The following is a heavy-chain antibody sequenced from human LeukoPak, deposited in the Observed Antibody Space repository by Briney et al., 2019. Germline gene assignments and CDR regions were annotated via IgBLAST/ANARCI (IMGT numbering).Heavy chain of an antibody. D-gene: IGHD3-10*01. CDR2: INPNSGGT. CDR1: GYTFTGYY. CDR3: AREYYYGSGSYPLTYYYYMDV. Sequence: ASVKVSCKASGYTFTGYYMHWVRQAPGQGLEWMGWINPNSGGTNYAQKFQGRATMTRDTSISTAYMELSRLRSDDTAVYYCAREYYYGSGSYPLTYYYYMDVWGKGTTVTVSS. J-gene: IGHJ6*03. V-gene: IGHV1-2*02.